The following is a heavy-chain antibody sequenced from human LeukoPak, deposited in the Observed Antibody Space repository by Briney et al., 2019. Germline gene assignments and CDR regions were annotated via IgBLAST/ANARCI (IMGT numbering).Heavy chain of an antibody. J-gene: IGHJ6*03. Sequence: GGSLRLSCAASGFTFSSYSMNWVRQAPGKGLEWVSSIGSSSSYMYYADSVKGRFTISRDNAKNSLYLQMNSLRAEDTAVYYCARDPPRDYYYDSSGYYYYYYMDVWGKGTTVTVSS. CDR1: GFTFSSYS. CDR3: ARDPPRDYYYDSSGYYYYYYMDV. CDR2: IGSSSSYM. V-gene: IGHV3-21*01. D-gene: IGHD3-22*01.